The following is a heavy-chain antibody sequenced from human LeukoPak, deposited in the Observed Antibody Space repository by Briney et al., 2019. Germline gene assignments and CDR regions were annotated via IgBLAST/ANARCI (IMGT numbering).Heavy chain of an antibody. Sequence: GGSLRLSCAASGFTFSRYAMSWVRQAPGKGLEWVALLSYDGSIKHYADSVKGRFTLSRDNSKSSVYLQMDSLKADDTAVYYCARGVSTWYRIDYWGQGTLVTVSS. CDR2: LSYDGSIK. V-gene: IGHV3-30*01. CDR1: GFTFSRYA. J-gene: IGHJ4*02. D-gene: IGHD6-13*01. CDR3: ARGVSTWYRIDY.